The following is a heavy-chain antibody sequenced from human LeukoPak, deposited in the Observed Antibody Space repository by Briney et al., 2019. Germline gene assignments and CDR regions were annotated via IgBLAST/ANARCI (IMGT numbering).Heavy chain of an antibody. V-gene: IGHV4-39*07. CDR1: GGSISSSSFY. Sequence: SETLSLTCTVSGGSISSSSFYWSWIRQPPGKGLEWIGEINHSGSTNYNPSLKSRVTISVDTSKNQFSLKLSSVTAADTAVYYCAIGYYINYWGQGTLVTVSS. J-gene: IGHJ4*02. CDR3: AIGYYINY. CDR2: INHSGST. D-gene: IGHD3-9*01.